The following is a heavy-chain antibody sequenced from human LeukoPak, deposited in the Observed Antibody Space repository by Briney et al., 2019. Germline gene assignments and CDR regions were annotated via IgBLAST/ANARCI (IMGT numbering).Heavy chain of an antibody. CDR2: ISSSGSTI. CDR1: GFTFSDYY. V-gene: IGHV3-11*01. J-gene: IGHJ4*02. Sequence: GSLRLSCAASGFTFSDYYMSWIRQAPGKGLGWVSYISSSGSTIYYADSVKGRYTISRDNAKNSLYLQMNSLRAEDTAVYYCARDDGSGSSPFFDYWGQGTLVTVSS. CDR3: ARDDGSGSSPFFDY. D-gene: IGHD3-10*01.